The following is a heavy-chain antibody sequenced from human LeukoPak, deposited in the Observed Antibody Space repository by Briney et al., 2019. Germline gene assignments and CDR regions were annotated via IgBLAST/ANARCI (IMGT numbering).Heavy chain of an antibody. J-gene: IGHJ4*02. CDR1: GGSISSYY. CDR2: IYYSGST. V-gene: IGHV4-59*01. Sequence: SQTLSLTCTVSGGSISSYYWSWIRQPPGMGLEWIGYIYYSGSTNYNPSLKSRVTISVDTSKNQFSLKLSSVTAADTAVYYCARDASSGWYPRGVFDYWGQGTLVTVSS. CDR3: ARDASSGWYPRGVFDY. D-gene: IGHD6-19*01.